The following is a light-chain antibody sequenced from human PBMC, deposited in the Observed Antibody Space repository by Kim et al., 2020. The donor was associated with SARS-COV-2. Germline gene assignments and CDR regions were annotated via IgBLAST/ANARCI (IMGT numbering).Light chain of an antibody. CDR1: SSNIGSNT. J-gene: IGLJ2*01. CDR2: SNN. CDR3: ATWDDSLNDHVV. V-gene: IGLV1-44*01. Sequence: QGVTIACSGSSSNIGSNTVNWYHQLPGTAPKLLIYSNNQRPSGVPDRFSGSKSGTSASLAISGLQSEDEANYYCATWDDSLNDHVVFGGGTQLTVL.